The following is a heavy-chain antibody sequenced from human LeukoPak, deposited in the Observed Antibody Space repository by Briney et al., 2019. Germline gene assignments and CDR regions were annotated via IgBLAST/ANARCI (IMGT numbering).Heavy chain of an antibody. D-gene: IGHD3-22*01. CDR1: GFTFSSYE. J-gene: IGHJ4*02. Sequence: GGSLRLSCAASGFTFSSYEMNWVRQAPGKGLEWVSAISGSGGSTYYADSVKGRFTISRDNSKNTLYLQMNSLRAEDTAVYYCAKDRKDSSGYYYSMEYWGQGTLVTVSS. V-gene: IGHV3-23*01. CDR2: ISGSGGST. CDR3: AKDRKDSSGYYYSMEY.